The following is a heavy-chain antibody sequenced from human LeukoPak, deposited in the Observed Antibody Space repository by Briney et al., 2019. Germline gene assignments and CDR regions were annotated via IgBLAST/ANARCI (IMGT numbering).Heavy chain of an antibody. CDR2: FDPEDGET. D-gene: IGHD1-26*01. CDR1: GYTLTELS. Sequence: GASVKVSCKVSGYTLTELSMHWVRQAPGKGLEWMGGFDPEDGETIYAQKFQGRVTMTEDTSTDTAYMELSSLRSEDTAVYYCARHISSGGTYAHFDYWGQGTLVTVSS. J-gene: IGHJ4*02. CDR3: ARHISSGGTYAHFDY. V-gene: IGHV1-24*01.